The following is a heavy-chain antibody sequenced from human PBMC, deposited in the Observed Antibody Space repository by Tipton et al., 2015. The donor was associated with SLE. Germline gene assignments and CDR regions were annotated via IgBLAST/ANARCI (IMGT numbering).Heavy chain of an antibody. J-gene: IGHJ5*01. CDR1: GGSINKGDYY. CDR3: ATLSGDYVHFFDS. Sequence: TLSLTCTVSGGSINKGDYYWTWIRQPAGKGLEWIGHIYTTGDTNYNPSLKSRVTMSVDTSKNQFSLKLRSVTAADTAVYYCATLSGDYVHFFDSWGQGTLVTVSS. V-gene: IGHV4-61*09. CDR2: IYTTGDT. D-gene: IGHD4-17*01.